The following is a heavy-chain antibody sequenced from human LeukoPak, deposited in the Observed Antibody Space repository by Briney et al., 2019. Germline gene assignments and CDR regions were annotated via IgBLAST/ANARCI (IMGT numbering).Heavy chain of an antibody. CDR2: ISGSGGST. CDR1: GFTFSSYG. Sequence: GGTLRLSCAASGFTFSSYGMSWVRQAPGKGLEWVSAISGSGGSTYYADSVKGRFTISRDNSKNTLYLQMNSLRAEDTAVYYCTRGGWYYFNSWGQGALVTVSS. V-gene: IGHV3-23*01. J-gene: IGHJ4*02. CDR3: TRGGWYYFNS.